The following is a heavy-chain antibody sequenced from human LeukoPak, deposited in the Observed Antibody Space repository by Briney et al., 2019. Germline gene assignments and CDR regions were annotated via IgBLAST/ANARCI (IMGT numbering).Heavy chain of an antibody. J-gene: IGHJ4*02. CDR2: ISSSSSTI. Sequence: SGGSLRLSCAASGFTFSSYSMNWVRQAPGKGLGWVSYISSSSSTIYYADSVKGRFTISRDNAKNSLYLQMNSLRAEDTAVYYCARDEGAQNFWGQGTLVTVSS. V-gene: IGHV3-48*01. D-gene: IGHD2/OR15-2a*01. CDR1: GFTFSSYS. CDR3: ARDEGAQNF.